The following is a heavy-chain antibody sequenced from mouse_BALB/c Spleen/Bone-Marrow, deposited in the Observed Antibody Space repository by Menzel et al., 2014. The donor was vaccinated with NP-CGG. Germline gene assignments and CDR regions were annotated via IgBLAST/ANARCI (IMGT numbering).Heavy chain of an antibody. CDR2: IRSKAYNHAI. CDR3: TPYGNAAEFAC. Sequence: EVMLVESGGGLVQPGGSIKLSCAASGFTFSDAWMDWVRQSPERGLEWVAEIRSKAYNHAIYYAESVKWRFTISRDDSKSSVYLQMNSLREEDTAIYYGTPYGNAAEFACWGQGTLVTVSA. V-gene: IGHV6-6*01. D-gene: IGHD2-1*01. CDR1: GFTFSDAW. J-gene: IGHJ3*01.